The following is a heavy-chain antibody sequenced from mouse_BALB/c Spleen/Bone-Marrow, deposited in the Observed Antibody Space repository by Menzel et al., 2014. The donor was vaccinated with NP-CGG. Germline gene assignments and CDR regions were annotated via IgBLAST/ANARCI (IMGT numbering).Heavy chain of an antibody. CDR1: DYTFTSYW. D-gene: IGHD2-1*01. J-gene: IGHJ3*01. CDR2: INPSTGYT. Sequence: QVQLQQPGAELAKPGASVKMSCKASDYTFTSYWMHWVKQRPGQGLEWIGYINPSTGYTEYNQKFKDKATLTADKSSSTAYMQLSSLTSEDSAVYYCVYGNYYLAYWGQGTLVTVSA. V-gene: IGHV1-7*01. CDR3: VYGNYYLAY.